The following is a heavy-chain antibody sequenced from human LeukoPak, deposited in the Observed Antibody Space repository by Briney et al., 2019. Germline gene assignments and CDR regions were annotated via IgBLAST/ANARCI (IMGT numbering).Heavy chain of an antibody. Sequence: PSETLSLTCAVNGGSFRGYYWTWIRQPPGKGLEWIGEANHNGGTNYSPSLKSRINISVDTSKNQFSLKLNSVTAADTAVYFCARSIVLTGYASFDYWGQGTPVTVSS. J-gene: IGHJ4*02. V-gene: IGHV4-34*01. D-gene: IGHD2-8*02. CDR3: ARSIVLTGYASFDY. CDR1: GGSFRGYY. CDR2: ANHNGGT.